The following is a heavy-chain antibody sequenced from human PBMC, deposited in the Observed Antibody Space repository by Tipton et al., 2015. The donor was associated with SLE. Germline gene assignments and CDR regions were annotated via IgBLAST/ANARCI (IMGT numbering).Heavy chain of an antibody. V-gene: IGHV3-9*01. CDR1: GFTFDDYA. D-gene: IGHD3-22*01. Sequence: RSLRLSCAASGFTFDDYAMHWVRQAPGKGLEWVSGISWNSDIIDYADSVKGRFTISRDNAKNSLYLQMNSLRAEDTAVYYCARGVITMIVVAQIGPYGMDVWGQGTTVTVSS. CDR3: ARGVITMIVVAQIGPYGMDV. CDR2: ISWNSDII. J-gene: IGHJ6*02.